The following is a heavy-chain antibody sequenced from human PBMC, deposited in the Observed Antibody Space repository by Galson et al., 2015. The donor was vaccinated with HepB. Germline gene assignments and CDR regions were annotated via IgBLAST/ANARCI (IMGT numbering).Heavy chain of an antibody. D-gene: IGHD3-16*01. CDR1: GYTFTSYG. CDR3: ARRGSYYYYYYMDV. V-gene: IGHV1-18*01. CDR2: ISAYNGNT. Sequence: SCKASGYTFTSYGISWVRQAPGQGLEWMGWISAYNGNTNYAQKLQGRVTMTTDTSTSTAYMELRSLRSDDTAVYYCARRGSYYYYYYMDVWGKGTTVTVSS. J-gene: IGHJ6*03.